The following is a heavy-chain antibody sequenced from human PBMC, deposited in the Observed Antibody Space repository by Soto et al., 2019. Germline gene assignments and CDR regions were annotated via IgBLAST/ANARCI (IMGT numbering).Heavy chain of an antibody. CDR2: ISYDGSNK. J-gene: IGHJ3*01. Sequence: QVQLVESGGGVVQPGRSLRPSCAASGFTFSSYGMHWVRQAPGKGLEWVAVISYDGSNKYYADSVKGRFTISRDNSKNTLYLQMNSLSAQDTAVYYCAKGKGRWIIYEGVELWGQGKTVKVSS. CDR3: AKGKGRWIIYEGVEL. CDR1: GFTFSSYG. V-gene: IGHV3-30*18. D-gene: IGHD4-17*01.